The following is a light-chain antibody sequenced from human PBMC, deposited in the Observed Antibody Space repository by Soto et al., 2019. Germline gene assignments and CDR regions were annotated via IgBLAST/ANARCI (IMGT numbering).Light chain of an antibody. Sequence: QSVLAQPPSASGTPGQRVTISCSGSSSNIAANAVNWYQLLPGTATKLLIYTNNQRPSGVPDRFSGSKSGTSASLAISGLQSEDEADYYCAAWDDSLNGGVFGGGTKLTVL. CDR2: TNN. CDR1: SSNIAANA. CDR3: AAWDDSLNGGV. J-gene: IGLJ2*01. V-gene: IGLV1-44*01.